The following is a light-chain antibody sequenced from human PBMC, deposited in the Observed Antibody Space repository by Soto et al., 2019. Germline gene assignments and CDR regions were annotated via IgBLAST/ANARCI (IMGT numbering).Light chain of an antibody. CDR2: DVS. CDR3: CSPAGTYISV. J-gene: IGLJ1*01. CDR1: SSDVGGSNY. Sequence: QSVLTQPRSVSGSPGQSVTISCTGTSSDVGGSNYVSWYQQHPGKAPKLMIYDVSKRPSGVPDRFSGFKSGNTASLTISGRQAEDEADYSRCSPAGTYISVFGTETKVTAL. V-gene: IGLV2-11*01.